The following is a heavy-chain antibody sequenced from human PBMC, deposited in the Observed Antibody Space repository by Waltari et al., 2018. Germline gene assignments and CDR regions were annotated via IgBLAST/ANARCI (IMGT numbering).Heavy chain of an antibody. Sequence: QLQLQESGPGLVKPSETLSLTCTVSGGSISSSSYYWGWIRQPPGKGLEWIGYIYYSGSTNYNPSLKSRVTISVDTSKNQFSLKLSSVTAADTAVYYCAGLRGWDDAFDIWGQGTMVTVSS. J-gene: IGHJ3*02. V-gene: IGHV4-61*05. CDR3: AGLRGWDDAFDI. CDR2: IYYSGST. CDR1: GGSISSSSYY. D-gene: IGHD6-19*01.